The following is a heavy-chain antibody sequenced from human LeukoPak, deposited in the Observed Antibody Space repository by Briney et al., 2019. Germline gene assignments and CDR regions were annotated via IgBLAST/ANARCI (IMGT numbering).Heavy chain of an antibody. J-gene: IGHJ4*02. CDR3: ARDNTGGQLWPEDLGY. CDR2: IYYSGST. V-gene: IGHV4-39*07. D-gene: IGHD5-18*01. Sequence: PSETLSLTCTVSGGSISSSSYYWGWIRQPPGKGLEWIGSIYYSGSTYYNPSLKSRVTISVDTSKNQFSLKLSSVTAADTAVYYCARDNTGGQLWPEDLGYWGQGTLVTVSS. CDR1: GGSISSSSYY.